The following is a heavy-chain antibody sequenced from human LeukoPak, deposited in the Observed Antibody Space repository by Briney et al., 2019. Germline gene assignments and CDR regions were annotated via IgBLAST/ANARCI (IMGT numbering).Heavy chain of an antibody. CDR2: ISGSGGST. CDR1: GFTFSSYA. CDR3: AKDPRYYDILTGCPDDYGMDV. J-gene: IGHJ6*02. Sequence: PGGSLRLSCAASGFTFSSYAMSWVRQAPGKGLEWVSAISGSGGSTYYADSVKGRFTISRDNSKNTLYLQMNSLRAEDTAVYYCAKDPRYYDILTGCPDDYGMDVWGQGTTVTVSS. V-gene: IGHV3-23*01. D-gene: IGHD3-9*01.